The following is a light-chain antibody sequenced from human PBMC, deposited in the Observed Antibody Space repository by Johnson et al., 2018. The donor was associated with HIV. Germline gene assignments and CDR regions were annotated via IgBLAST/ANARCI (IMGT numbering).Light chain of an antibody. J-gene: IGLJ1*01. CDR2: KNT. Sequence: QLVLTQPPSVSAAPGQKVTISCSTTSSNFGNDYVSWYHQLPGTAPKLLIYKNTKRPSGIPDRFSGSKSGTSATLGITGLQTGDEADYYCGTWDSSLRVGFFGTGTRVTVL. CDR3: GTWDSSLRVGF. V-gene: IGLV1-51*02. CDR1: SSNFGNDY.